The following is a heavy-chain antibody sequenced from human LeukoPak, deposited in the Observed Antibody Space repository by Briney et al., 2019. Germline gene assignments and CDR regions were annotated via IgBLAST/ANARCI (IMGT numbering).Heavy chain of an antibody. CDR3: AKDRCDRSTCPEV. Sequence: GGSLRLSCTASGFTFTTYAMSWVRQAPGEGLEWVSCISGTGGSTYYTDSVKGRFTISRDNSKNTLHLQMSSLRAEDTARYYCAKDRCDRSTCPEVWGQGTLVTVSS. J-gene: IGHJ4*02. D-gene: IGHD1-14*01. CDR1: GFTFTTYA. CDR2: ISGTGGST. V-gene: IGHV3-23*01.